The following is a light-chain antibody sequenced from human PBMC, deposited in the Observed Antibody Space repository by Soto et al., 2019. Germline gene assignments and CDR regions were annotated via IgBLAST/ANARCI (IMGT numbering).Light chain of an antibody. CDR3: QQYGSSPPT. CDR1: QSVSTNY. J-gene: IGKJ1*01. CDR2: GAS. V-gene: IGKV3-20*01. Sequence: EIVLTQSPGTLSLSPGERATLSCRASQSVSTNYLAWYQRKPGQAPRLLIYGASTRATDIPNRFSGSGSGTDFTLNITRLKAEDFAVYYCQQYGSSPPTCGQGTKVEIK.